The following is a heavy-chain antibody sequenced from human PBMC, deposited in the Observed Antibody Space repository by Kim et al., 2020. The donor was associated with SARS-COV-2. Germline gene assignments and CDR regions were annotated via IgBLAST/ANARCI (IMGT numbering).Heavy chain of an antibody. CDR3: ARGGIAVAGNGFDP. D-gene: IGHD6-19*01. Sequence: AQKCLGRVTITADKSTSTAYMELSSLRSEDTAVYYCARGGIAVAGNGFDPWGQGTLVTVSS. J-gene: IGHJ5*02. V-gene: IGHV1-69*04.